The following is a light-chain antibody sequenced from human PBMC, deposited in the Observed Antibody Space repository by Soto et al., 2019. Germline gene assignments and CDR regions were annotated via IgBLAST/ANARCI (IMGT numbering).Light chain of an antibody. Sequence: QSVLTQPPSASGSPGQSVTIPCTGTSSDVGGYDHVSWYQQHPGKAPKLMIYEVTKRPAGVPDRFSGSKSGNTASLTVSGLQDEDEADYICSSDAGSSHYVFGTGTKLTVL. V-gene: IGLV2-8*01. CDR3: SSDAGSSHYV. J-gene: IGLJ1*01. CDR2: EVT. CDR1: SSDVGGYDH.